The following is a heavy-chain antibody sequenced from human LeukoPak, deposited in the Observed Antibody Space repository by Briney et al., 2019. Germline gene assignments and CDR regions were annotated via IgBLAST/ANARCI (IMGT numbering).Heavy chain of an antibody. V-gene: IGHV3-23*01. J-gene: IGHJ4*02. Sequence: GGSLRLSCAASGFTFGSYAMTWVRQAPGRGLEWVAAIGGAGTYYADSVKGRFTISRDNSKNTLYLQMNSLRAEDTAVYYCAKNLDASGSYFPDEWGQGTLVTVSS. CDR1: GFTFGSYA. CDR3: AKNLDASGSYFPDE. D-gene: IGHD3-10*01. CDR2: IGGAGT.